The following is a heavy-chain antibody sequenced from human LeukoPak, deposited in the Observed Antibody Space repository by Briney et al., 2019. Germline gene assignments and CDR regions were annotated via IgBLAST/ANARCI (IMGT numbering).Heavy chain of an antibody. J-gene: IGHJ5*02. CDR1: GFTFSSCS. D-gene: IGHD3-3*01. CDR2: ISSSSSYI. CDR3: ARVRVYYDFWSGYYP. Sequence: GGSLRLSCAASGFTFSSCSMNWVRQAPGKGLEWVSSISSSSSYIYYADSVKGRFTISRDNAKNSLYLQMNSLRAEDTAVYYCARVRVYYDFWSGYYPWGQGTLVTVSS. V-gene: IGHV3-21*01.